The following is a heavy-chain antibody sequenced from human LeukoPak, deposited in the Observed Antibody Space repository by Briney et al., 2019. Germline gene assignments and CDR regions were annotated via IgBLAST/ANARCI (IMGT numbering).Heavy chain of an antibody. D-gene: IGHD3-22*01. CDR3: AKGGGSFDSSGYYFDY. V-gene: IGHV3-23*01. CDR2: ISGSGGST. Sequence: GGSLRLSCAASGFTFSSYAMSWVRQAPGKGLEWVSAISGSGGSTYYPDSVKGRFTISRDNSKNTLYLQMNSLRAEDTAVYYCAKGGGSFDSSGYYFDYWGQGTLVTVSS. CDR1: GFTFSSYA. J-gene: IGHJ4*02.